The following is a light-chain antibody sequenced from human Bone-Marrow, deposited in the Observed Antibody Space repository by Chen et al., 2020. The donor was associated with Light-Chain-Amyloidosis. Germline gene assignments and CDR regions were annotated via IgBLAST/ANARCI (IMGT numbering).Light chain of an antibody. J-gene: IGLJ2*01. Sequence: GQTARITCSGDDLPTKYAYWYQQKPGQAPVLVIHRDTERPSGISERFSGSSSGTTATLTISGVQAEEEADYHCQSADSSGTYEVIFGGGTKLTVL. CDR2: RDT. CDR3: QSADSSGTYEVI. V-gene: IGLV3-25*01. CDR1: DLPTKY.